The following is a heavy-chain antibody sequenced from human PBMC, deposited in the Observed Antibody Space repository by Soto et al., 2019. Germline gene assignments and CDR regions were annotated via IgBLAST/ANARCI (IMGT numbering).Heavy chain of an antibody. CDR3: ARMYSSSFYYYYYGMDV. J-gene: IGHJ6*02. D-gene: IGHD6-6*01. CDR1: GGTFSSYA. Sequence: GGSVKVSCKASGGTFSSYAISWVRQAPGQGLEWMGGIIPIFGTANYAQKFQGRVTITADESTSTAYMELSSLRSEDTAVYYCARMYSSSFYYYYYGMDVWGQGTTVTVSS. CDR2: IIPIFGTA. V-gene: IGHV1-69*13.